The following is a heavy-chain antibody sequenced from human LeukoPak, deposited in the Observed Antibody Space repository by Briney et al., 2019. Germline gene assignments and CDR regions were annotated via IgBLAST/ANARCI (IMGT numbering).Heavy chain of an antibody. CDR1: GFTFNMYS. V-gene: IGHV3-21*01. CDR3: VRDCCGWSFDY. J-gene: IGHJ4*02. D-gene: IGHD6-19*01. CDR2: ISSSSSYI. Sequence: KPGGSLRLSCAASGFTFNMYSMNWVRQAPGKGLEWVSSISSSSSYIYYAGSVKGRFTLSRDNAKNSLYLQMNSLRAEDTAVYYCVRDCCGWSFDYWGQGTLVTVSS.